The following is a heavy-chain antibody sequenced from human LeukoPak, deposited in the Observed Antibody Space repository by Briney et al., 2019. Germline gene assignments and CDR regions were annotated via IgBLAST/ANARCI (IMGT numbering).Heavy chain of an antibody. Sequence: ASVKVSCKASGYTFTSYYMHWVRQAPGQGLEWMGIINPSGGSTSYAQKFQGRVTMTRDTSTSTVYMELSSLRSEDTAVYYCARDPYYYDSSGYYREYYFDSWGQGTLVTVSS. D-gene: IGHD3-22*01. CDR2: INPSGGST. V-gene: IGHV1-46*01. J-gene: IGHJ4*02. CDR3: ARDPYYYDSSGYYREYYFDS. CDR1: GYTFTSYY.